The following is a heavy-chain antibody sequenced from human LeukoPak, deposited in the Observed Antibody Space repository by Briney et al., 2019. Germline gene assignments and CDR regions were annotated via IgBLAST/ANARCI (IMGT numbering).Heavy chain of an antibody. D-gene: IGHD6-6*01. Sequence: GGSLRLSCAASGSTFSTYWMNWVRQAPGKGLEWVANIKEDGSEEYYVDSVKGRFTISRDNVKKSLYLQMSSLRAEDTAVYYCARDPSSLRDSYDYWGQGTLVTVSS. CDR1: GSTFSTYW. V-gene: IGHV3-7*01. CDR3: ARDPSSLRDSYDY. J-gene: IGHJ4*02. CDR2: IKEDGSEE.